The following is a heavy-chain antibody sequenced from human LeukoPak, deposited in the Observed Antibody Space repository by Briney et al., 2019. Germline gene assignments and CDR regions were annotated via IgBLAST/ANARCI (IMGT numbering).Heavy chain of an antibody. CDR1: GGSISTYY. CDR2: IYYSGST. V-gene: IGHV4-59*08. CDR3: ARHRGPTGWYNFDY. Sequence: SETLSLTCTVSGGSISTYYWSWIRQPPGKGLEWIGYIYYSGSTNYNPSLNSRVTISVDTSKSQFSLKLSSVTAADTAVYYCARHRGPTGWYNFDYWGQGTLVTVSS. J-gene: IGHJ4*02. D-gene: IGHD6-19*01.